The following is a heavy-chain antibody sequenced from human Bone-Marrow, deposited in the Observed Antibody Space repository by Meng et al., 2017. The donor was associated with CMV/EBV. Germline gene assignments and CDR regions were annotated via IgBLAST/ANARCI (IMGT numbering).Heavy chain of an antibody. V-gene: IGHV3-33*01. CDR3: ARGCSSTSCYNHDAFDI. J-gene: IGHJ3*02. Sequence: GGSLRLSCAASGFTFSSYGMHWVRQAPGKGLEWVAVIWYDGSNKYYADSVRGRFTVSRENSKNTLYLQMNSLRAEDTAVYYCARGCSSTSCYNHDAFDIWGQGTMVTVSS. CDR2: IWYDGSNK. CDR1: GFTFSSYG. D-gene: IGHD2-2*02.